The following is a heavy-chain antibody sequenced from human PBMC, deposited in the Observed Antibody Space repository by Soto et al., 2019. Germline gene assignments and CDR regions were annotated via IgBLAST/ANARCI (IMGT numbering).Heavy chain of an antibody. V-gene: IGHV3-7*01. CDR2: IKQDGNEK. Sequence: GGSLRLSCAVSGFTFSDYWMSWVRQAPGKGLEWVANIKQDGNEKYYVDSVKGRFTISRDNAKNSLYLQMNSLRDEDTAVYYCARDRLADFWSGYYPYYGMDVWGQGTTVTVSS. CDR3: ARDRLADFWSGYYPYYGMDV. J-gene: IGHJ6*02. CDR1: GFTFSDYW. D-gene: IGHD3-3*01.